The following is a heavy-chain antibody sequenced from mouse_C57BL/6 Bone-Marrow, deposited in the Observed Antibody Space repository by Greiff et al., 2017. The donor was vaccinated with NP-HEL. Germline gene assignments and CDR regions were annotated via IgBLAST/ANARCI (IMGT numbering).Heavy chain of an antibody. D-gene: IGHD1-1*01. CDR3: TRDPHYYGSSLFAY. V-gene: IGHV5-9-1*02. Sequence: EVNVVESGEGLVKPGGSLKLSCAASGFTFSSYAMSWVRQTPEKRLEWVAYISSGGDYIYYADTVKGRFTISRDNARNTLYLQMSSLKSEDTAMYYCTRDPHYYGSSLFAYWGQGTLVTVSA. J-gene: IGHJ3*01. CDR2: ISSGGDYI. CDR1: GFTFSSYA.